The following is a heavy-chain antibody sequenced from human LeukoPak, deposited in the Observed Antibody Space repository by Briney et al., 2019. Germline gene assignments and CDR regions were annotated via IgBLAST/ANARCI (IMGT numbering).Heavy chain of an antibody. J-gene: IGHJ4*02. CDR3: AGEGDYCSSTSCSNFDY. CDR2: INPSGGST. Sequence: ASVKVSCKASGYTFTSYYMHWVRQAPGQGLEWMGIINPSGGSTSYAQNFQGRVTMTRDTSTSTVYMGLSSLRSEDTAVYYCAGEGDYCSSTSCSNFDYWGQGTLVTVSS. D-gene: IGHD2-2*01. CDR1: GYTFTSYY. V-gene: IGHV1-46*01.